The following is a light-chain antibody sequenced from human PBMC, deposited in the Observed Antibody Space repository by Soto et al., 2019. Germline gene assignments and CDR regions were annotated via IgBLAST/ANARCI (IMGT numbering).Light chain of an antibody. J-gene: IGKJ4*01. V-gene: IGKV3-15*01. CDR2: GAS. CDR3: QQYNIWPLT. CDR1: QSVNIN. Sequence: EIVMTQSPATLSVSPGERATLSRRASQSVNINLAWYQQKPGQAPRLLIYGASTRATGLPARFSGSGSGRDFTLTISNLQSEDFAVYYCQQYNIWPLTFGGGTKVDIK.